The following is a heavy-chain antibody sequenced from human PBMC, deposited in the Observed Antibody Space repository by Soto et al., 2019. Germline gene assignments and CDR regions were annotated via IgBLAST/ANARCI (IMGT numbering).Heavy chain of an antibody. J-gene: IGHJ6*02. D-gene: IGHD3-3*01. CDR3: ANTPITIFGVVTDNGMDV. CDR2: INAGNGNT. Sequence: GASVKVSCKASGYTFTSYAMHWVRQAPGQRLEWMGWINAGNGNTKYSQKFQGRVTITRDTSASTAYMELSSLRSEDTAVYYCANTPITIFGVVTDNGMDVWGQGTTVTVSS. V-gene: IGHV1-3*01. CDR1: GYTFTSYA.